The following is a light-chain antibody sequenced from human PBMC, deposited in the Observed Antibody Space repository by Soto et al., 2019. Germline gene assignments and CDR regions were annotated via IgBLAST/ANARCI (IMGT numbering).Light chain of an antibody. CDR3: QQRSNWPPLIT. Sequence: IVMTQSPSTLSVSPGARATLSCRASQSVNSKLAWYQQKPGQAPRLLIYGASTRATGIPARFSGSGSGTEFTLTISGLQSEDFAVYYCQQRSNWPPLITFGQGTRLEI. J-gene: IGKJ5*01. CDR2: GAS. CDR1: QSVNSK. V-gene: IGKV3-15*01.